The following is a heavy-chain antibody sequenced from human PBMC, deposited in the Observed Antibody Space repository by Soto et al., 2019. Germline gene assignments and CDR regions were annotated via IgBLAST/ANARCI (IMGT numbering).Heavy chain of an antibody. Sequence: EMQLVQSGGGLVKPGGSLRLSCVASRFNFRAAWLNWIRQAPGKGLEWVGRIKPKSEGETADYTAPVRGRFTISRDDSQNTLHLQMDSLKTEDTAVYYCATVPYSCGPTWGLGVLVTVSS. D-gene: IGHD6-19*01. CDR2: IKPKSEGETA. CDR1: RFNFRAAW. J-gene: IGHJ4*02. CDR3: ATVPYSCGPT. V-gene: IGHV3-15*07.